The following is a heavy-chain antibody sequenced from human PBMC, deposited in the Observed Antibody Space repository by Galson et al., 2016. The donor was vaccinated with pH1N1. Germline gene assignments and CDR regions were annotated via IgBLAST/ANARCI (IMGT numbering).Heavy chain of an antibody. CDR3: ARDRRTEEYFFDH. D-gene: IGHD2/OR15-2a*01. CDR2: ISYDGNNA. V-gene: IGHV3-30*19. CDR1: GFTFRRSG. J-gene: IGHJ4*02. Sequence: SLRLSCAVSGFTFRRSGMHWVRQAPGKGLEWVAIISYDGNNAYHGDSVRGRFTISRDNSKNTLYLDMNSLRPEDTAVYYCARDRRTEEYFFDHWGQGILVTVSS.